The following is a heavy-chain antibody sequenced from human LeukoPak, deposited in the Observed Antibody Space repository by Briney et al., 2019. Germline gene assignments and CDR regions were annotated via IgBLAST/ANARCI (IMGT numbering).Heavy chain of an antibody. V-gene: IGHV4-59*01. J-gene: IGHJ4*02. CDR1: GGPIISYY. CDR2: THSSGNT. CDR3: ARSLPGAIGAADF. Sequence: SETLSLTCTVSGGPIISYYWSLIRQPPGKGLGWIAYTHSSGNTGYNPSLKSRVTISLDTSKNHFSLKVTSMTAADTGVYYCARSLPGAIGAADFWGQGTLVTVSS. D-gene: IGHD3-3*01.